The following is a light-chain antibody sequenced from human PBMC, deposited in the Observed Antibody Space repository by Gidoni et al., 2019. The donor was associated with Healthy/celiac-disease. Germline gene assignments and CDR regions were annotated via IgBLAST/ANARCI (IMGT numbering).Light chain of an antibody. J-gene: IGLJ2*01. CDR2: KNS. CDR1: ALPKQY. CDR3: QSANSSGSVV. V-gene: IGLV3-25*03. Sequence: SYELTQPPPVSVSPGQTARLTCSGDALPKQYAYWYQQKPGQAPVLVIYKNSERPSGIPERFSGSSSGTTVTLTISGVQAEDEADYYCQSANSSGSVVFGGGTKLTVL.